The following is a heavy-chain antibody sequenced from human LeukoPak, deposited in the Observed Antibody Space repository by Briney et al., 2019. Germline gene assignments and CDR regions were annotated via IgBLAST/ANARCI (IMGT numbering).Heavy chain of an antibody. CDR3: ARDGRLPPGLLPRYFDY. D-gene: IGHD1-26*01. J-gene: IGHJ4*02. V-gene: IGHV4-39*07. Sequence: SETLSLTYTVSGGSISSSSYYWGWIRQPPGKGLEWIGNIYYSGSTYYNPSLKSRVTISVDTSKNQFSLKLSSVTAADTAVYYCARDGRLPPGLLPRYFDYWGQGTLVTVSS. CDR1: GGSISSSSYY. CDR2: IYYSGST.